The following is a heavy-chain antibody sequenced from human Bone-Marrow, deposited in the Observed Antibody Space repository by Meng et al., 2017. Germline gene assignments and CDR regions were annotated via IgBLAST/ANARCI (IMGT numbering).Heavy chain of an antibody. J-gene: IGHJ4*02. D-gene: IGHD3-10*01. Sequence: EVQLLESGGVLVQPGGSLRLSCAASGFTFSSYAMSWVRQAPGKGLEWVSGTSGSGGGTYYADSVKGRFTISRDNSKNTLYLQMNSLRAEDSAVYYCAKVGAMVRGYFDYWGQGALVTVSS. CDR1: GFTFSSYA. CDR3: AKVGAMVRGYFDY. V-gene: IGHV3-23*01. CDR2: TSGSGGGT.